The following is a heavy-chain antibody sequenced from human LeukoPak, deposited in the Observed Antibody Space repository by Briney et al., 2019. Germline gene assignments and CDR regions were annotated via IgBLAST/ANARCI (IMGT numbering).Heavy chain of an antibody. D-gene: IGHD4-17*01. CDR1: EFTASRTY. CDR3: VRVTGDTVAYFYGMDV. CDR2: IQTGGRT. J-gene: IGHJ6*02. V-gene: IGHV3-66*01. Sequence: GGSLRLSCAASEFTASRTYMSWVRQAPGKGLEWVSVIQTGGRTYYADSVKGRFTISRDNSKNTLYLQMNSLRAEDTAVYYCVRVTGDTVAYFYGMDVWGPGTTVTVSS.